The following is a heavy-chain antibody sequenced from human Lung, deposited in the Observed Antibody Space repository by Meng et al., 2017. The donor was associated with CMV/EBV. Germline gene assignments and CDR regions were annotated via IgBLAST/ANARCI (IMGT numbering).Heavy chain of an antibody. J-gene: IGHJ6*02. V-gene: IGHV3-53*01. Sequence: GESLKISCAASGFTVSSNYMSWVRQAPGKGLEWVSVIYSGGSTYYADSVKGRFTISRDNSKNTLYLQMNSLRAEDTAVYYCVRATLIYYYGMDVWGQGTTVTVSS. CDR1: GFTVSSNY. CDR2: IYSGGST. CDR3: VRATLIYYYGMDV.